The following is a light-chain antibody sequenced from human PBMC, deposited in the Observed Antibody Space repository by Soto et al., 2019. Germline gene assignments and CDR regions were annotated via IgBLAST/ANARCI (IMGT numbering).Light chain of an antibody. J-gene: IGKJ1*01. V-gene: IGKV3-20*01. CDR3: QQFGRT. CDR1: QSISSNL. CDR2: GAS. Sequence: EVVLKQSPGTLSLSPGERATLSCRASQSISSNLVAWYQQKPGQAPRLLIYGASHRATGIPDRFSGSGSGTDFTLTITRLQPEDFPVYYCQQFGRTFGQGTKVEIK.